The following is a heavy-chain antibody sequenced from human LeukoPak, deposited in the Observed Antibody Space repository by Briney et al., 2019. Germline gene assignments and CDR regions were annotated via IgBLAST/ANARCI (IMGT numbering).Heavy chain of an antibody. CDR1: GFTFSRYS. D-gene: IGHD2-21*01. J-gene: IGHJ4*02. V-gene: IGHV3-21*01. CDR2: MSSSSSYI. CDR3: ARANGLGLVDYFDY. Sequence: GGSLRLSCAASGFTFSRYSMNWVRQAPGKGLEWVSSMSSSSSYIYYADSLKGRFTISRDNAKNSLYLQMNSLRAEDTAMYYCARANGLGLVDYFDYWGQGTLVTVSS.